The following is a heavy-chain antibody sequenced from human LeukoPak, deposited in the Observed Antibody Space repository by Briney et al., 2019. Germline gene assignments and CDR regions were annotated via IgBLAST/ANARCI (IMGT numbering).Heavy chain of an antibody. CDR2: IYYSGST. V-gene: IGHV4-61*05. J-gene: IGHJ6*02. CDR3: ARNLGYCSGGSCYSGTYYYYGMDV. Sequence: SETLSLTCTVSGGSISSSSYYWGWIRQPPGKGLEWIGYIYYSGSTNYNPSLKSRVTISVDTSKNQFSLKLSSVTAADTAVYYCARNLGYCSGGSCYSGTYYYYGMDVWGQGTTVTVSS. CDR1: GGSISSSSYY. D-gene: IGHD2-15*01.